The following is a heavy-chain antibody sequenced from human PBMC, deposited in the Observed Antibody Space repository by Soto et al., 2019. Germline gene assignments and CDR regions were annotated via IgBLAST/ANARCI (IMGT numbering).Heavy chain of an antibody. Sequence: QVQLVESGGGVVQPGRSLRLSCAASGFTFSSYAMHWVRQAPGKGLEWVAVISYDGSNKYYADSVKGRFTISRDNSKNTLYLQMNSLRAEDTAVYYCAREWNDILDVWGQGTTVTVSS. V-gene: IGHV3-30-3*01. CDR3: AREWNDILDV. CDR2: ISYDGSNK. CDR1: GFTFSSYA. D-gene: IGHD3-9*01. J-gene: IGHJ6*02.